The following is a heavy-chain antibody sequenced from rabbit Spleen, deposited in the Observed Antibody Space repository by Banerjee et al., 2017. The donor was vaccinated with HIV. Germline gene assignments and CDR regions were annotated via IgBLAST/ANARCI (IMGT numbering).Heavy chain of an antibody. CDR2: INIVTGKS. CDR3: ARDLVAVIGWNFNL. CDR1: GFSLSSGFW. V-gene: IGHV1S45*01. Sequence: QEQLVESGGGLVQPGGSLTLTCKASGFSLSSGFWICWVRQAPGKGLEWIACINIVTGKSVYASWAKGRFTMSRTSSTTVTLQMTSLTAADTATYFCARDLVAVIGWNFNLWGPGTLVTVS. D-gene: IGHD1-1*01. J-gene: IGHJ4*01.